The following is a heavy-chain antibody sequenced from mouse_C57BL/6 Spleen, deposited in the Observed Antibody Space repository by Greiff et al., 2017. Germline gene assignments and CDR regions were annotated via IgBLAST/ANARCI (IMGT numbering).Heavy chain of an antibody. CDR1: GYTFTGYW. CDR3: ARTDDYSFAY. V-gene: IGHV1-9*01. J-gene: IGHJ3*01. Sequence: VKLQQSGAELMKPGASVKLSCKATGYTFTGYWIEWVKQRPGHGLEWIGEILPGSGSTYYKEKFKGKATFTADTSSNTAYMQLSSLTTEDSAIYYCARTDDYSFAYWGKGTLVTVSA. CDR2: ILPGSGST. D-gene: IGHD2-4*01.